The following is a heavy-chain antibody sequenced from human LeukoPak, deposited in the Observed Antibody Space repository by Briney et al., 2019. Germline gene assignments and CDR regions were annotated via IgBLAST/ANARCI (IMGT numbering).Heavy chain of an antibody. CDR1: GGSFSGYY. D-gene: IGHD4-17*01. J-gene: IGHJ5*02. CDR2: INHSGST. Sequence: SETLSLTCAVYGGSFSGYYWSWIRQPPGKGLEWIGEINHSGSTNYNPSLKSRVTISVDTSKNQFSLKLSSVTAADTAVYYCARERDDNGDLKGILGWLDPWGQGTLVTVSS. CDR3: ARERDDNGDLKGILGWLDP. V-gene: IGHV4-34*01.